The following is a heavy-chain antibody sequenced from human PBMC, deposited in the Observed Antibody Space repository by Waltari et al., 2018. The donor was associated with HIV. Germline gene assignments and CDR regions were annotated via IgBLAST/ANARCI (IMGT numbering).Heavy chain of an antibody. CDR3: ARGYCSSTSCYPYYYYGMDV. J-gene: IGHJ6*02. D-gene: IGHD2-2*01. CDR2: IYTSGST. CDR1: GGSIRSYY. V-gene: IGHV4-4*07. Sequence: QVQLQESGPGLVKPSETLSLTCTVPGGSIRSYYWSWIRQPAGKGLEWIGRIYTSGSTNYNPSLKSRVTMSVDTSKNQFSLKLSSVTAADTAVYYCARGYCSSTSCYPYYYYGMDVWGQGTTVTVSS.